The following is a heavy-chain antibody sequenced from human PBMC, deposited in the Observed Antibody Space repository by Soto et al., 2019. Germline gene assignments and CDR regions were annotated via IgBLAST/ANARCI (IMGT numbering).Heavy chain of an antibody. CDR1: GFTFSSYG. D-gene: IGHD3-10*01. CDR2: IWYDGSNK. CDR3: ARESGRYYGSGYYYYRDV. J-gene: IGHJ6*03. V-gene: IGHV3-33*01. Sequence: QVQLVESGGGVVQPGRSLRLSCAASGFTFSSYGMHWVRQAPGKGLEWVAVIWYDGSNKYYADSVKGRFTISRDNSKNTLYLQMNSLRAEDTAVYYCARESGRYYGSGYYYYRDVWGKGTTVTVSS.